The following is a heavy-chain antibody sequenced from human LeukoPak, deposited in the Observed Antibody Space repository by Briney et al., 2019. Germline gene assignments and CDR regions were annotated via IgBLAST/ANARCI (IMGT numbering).Heavy chain of an antibody. J-gene: IGHJ6*02. V-gene: IGHV3-33*01. CDR3: ARVSTGTTSGMDV. CDR2: IWYDGSNK. CDR1: GFTFSSYG. D-gene: IGHD1-1*01. Sequence: PGGSLRLSCAASGFTFSSYGMHWVRQAPGKGLEWVAVIWYDGSNKYYADSVKGRFTISRDNSKNTLYLQMNSLRAEDTAVFYCARVSTGTTSGMDVWGQGTTVTVSS.